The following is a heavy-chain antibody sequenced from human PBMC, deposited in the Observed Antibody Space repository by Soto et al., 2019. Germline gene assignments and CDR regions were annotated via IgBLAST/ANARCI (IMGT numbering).Heavy chain of an antibody. V-gene: IGHV4-4*07. CDR1: GGSMTSYY. J-gene: IGHJ6*02. Sequence: QVQLRESGPGLVKPWETLSLTCSVSGGSMTSYYWSWIRQPAGKGLEWIGRIYTSGGTTYNPSLKSRVHVARATSKQQISLKLHSVTAADAAVYYCARGAVTGVDYGLDVWGQGTTVTVAS. CDR2: IYTSGGT. D-gene: IGHD4-4*01. CDR3: ARGAVTGVDYGLDV.